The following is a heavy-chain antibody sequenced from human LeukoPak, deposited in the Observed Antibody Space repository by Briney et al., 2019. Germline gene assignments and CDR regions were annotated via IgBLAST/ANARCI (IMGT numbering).Heavy chain of an antibody. V-gene: IGHV1-18*01. D-gene: IGHD3-10*01. CDR1: GYPFTASG. J-gene: IGHJ4*02. CDR2: VNPNSGDT. CDR3: TRGGVDNNLLDF. Sequence: ASVKVSFKPSGYPFTASGLTWIRQAPGQGLEWMGWVNPNSGDTTYAQSLQGRVTMTTDASTSTAYMELRSLRSDDTAVYYCTRGGVDNNLLDFWGRGTLVTVSS.